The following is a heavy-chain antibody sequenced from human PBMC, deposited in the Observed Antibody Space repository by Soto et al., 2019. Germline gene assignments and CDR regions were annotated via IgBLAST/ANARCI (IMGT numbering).Heavy chain of an antibody. CDR3: ARDGLDHYYDSSGYSSYNWFDP. V-gene: IGHV7-4-1*01. J-gene: IGHJ5*02. D-gene: IGHD3-22*01. CDR2: INTNTGNP. Sequence: ASVKVSCKASGYTFTSYAMNWVRQAPGQGLEWMGWINTNTGNPTYAQGLTGRFVFSLDTSVSTAYLQICSLKAEDTAVYYCARDGLDHYYDSSGYSSYNWFDPWGQGTLVTVSS. CDR1: GYTFTSYA.